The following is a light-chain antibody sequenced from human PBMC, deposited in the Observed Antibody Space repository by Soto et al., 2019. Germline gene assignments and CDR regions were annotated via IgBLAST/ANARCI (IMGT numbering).Light chain of an antibody. CDR1: SSNIGSNP. CDR2: RNN. CDR3: AAWDDSLVV. J-gene: IGLJ2*01. V-gene: IGLV1-47*01. Sequence: QSVLTQPPSASGTPGQRVTISCSGSSSNIGSNPVNWYQHLPGTAPKLLIYRNNQRPSGVPDRFSASKSGTSASLAISGLRSEDDADYYCAAWDDSLVVFGGGTKLTVL.